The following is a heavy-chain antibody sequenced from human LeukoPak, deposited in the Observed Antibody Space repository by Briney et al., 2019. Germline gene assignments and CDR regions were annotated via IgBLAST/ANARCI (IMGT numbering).Heavy chain of an antibody. V-gene: IGHV3-11*01. Sequence: PGGSLRLTCTASGFTFSDHYMSWFRLSPGKGLEWLSYITSSGSITDYADSVKGRFTISRDNAKNTMFLQMNSLRPEDTAVYYCARDPDPGDPEWGQGALVAVSS. CDR1: GFTFSDHY. CDR2: ITSSGSIT. CDR3: ARDPDPGDPE. J-gene: IGHJ4*02. D-gene: IGHD4-17*01.